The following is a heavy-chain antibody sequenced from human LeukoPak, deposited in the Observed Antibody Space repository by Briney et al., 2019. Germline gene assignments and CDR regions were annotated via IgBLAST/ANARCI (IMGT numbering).Heavy chain of an antibody. J-gene: IGHJ3*02. D-gene: IGHD3-3*01. CDR1: GDSVSSGGSY. Sequence: SETLSLTCTVSGDSVSSGGSYWSWVRQPPGKGLEWIGYISYSGGTYYNPSLQSRVTISVDTSKNQFSLKLSSVTAADTAVYYCARYTRFLEWLLDAFDIWGQGTMVTVSS. CDR3: ARYTRFLEWLLDAFDI. V-gene: IGHV4-30-4*01. CDR2: ISYSGGT.